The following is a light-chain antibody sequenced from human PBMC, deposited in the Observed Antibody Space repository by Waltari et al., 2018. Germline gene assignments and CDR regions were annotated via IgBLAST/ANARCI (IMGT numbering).Light chain of an antibody. CDR2: EVN. CDR3: NSYAGANLWV. J-gene: IGLJ3*02. Sequence: QSALTQPPSASGSPGQSVTVSCTGTSSDVGGYTYVSWYQQYPGKAPKLMIYEVNKRPSGVPDRFSGSKSGNTASLTVSGLQAEDEADYYCNSYAGANLWVLGGGTKLTVL. V-gene: IGLV2-8*01. CDR1: SSDVGGYTY.